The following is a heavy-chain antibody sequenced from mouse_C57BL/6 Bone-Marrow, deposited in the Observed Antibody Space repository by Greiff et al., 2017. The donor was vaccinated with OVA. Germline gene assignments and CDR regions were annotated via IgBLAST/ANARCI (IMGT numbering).Heavy chain of an antibody. CDR2: IYPGSGNT. J-gene: IGHJ2*01. CDR3: ARDDGYVFEY. D-gene: IGHD2-3*01. V-gene: IGHV1-76*01. CDR1: GYTFTDHY. Sequence: QVQLQQSGAEVVRPGASVKLSCKASGYTFTDHYINWVKQRPGQGLEWIARIYPGSGNTYYNEKFKGKATLTAEKSSNTAYRQLSSLTSEDSAVYFCARDDGYVFEYWGQGTTLTVSS.